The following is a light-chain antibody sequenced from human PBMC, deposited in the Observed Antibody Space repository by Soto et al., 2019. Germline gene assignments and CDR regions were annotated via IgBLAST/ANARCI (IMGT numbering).Light chain of an antibody. J-gene: IGKJ5*01. CDR3: QHRSYWPPGIT. CDR1: QSSGIW. Sequence: DIQMTQSHSTLSATQGERVTISWRAMQSSGIWWTWYTQKPGRAPKLLIYRASILETGVPPRFSGSGSGTDFTLTISSLDPEDFAVYRCQHRSYWPPGITFGQRALLDIK. CDR2: RAS. V-gene: IGKV1-5*03.